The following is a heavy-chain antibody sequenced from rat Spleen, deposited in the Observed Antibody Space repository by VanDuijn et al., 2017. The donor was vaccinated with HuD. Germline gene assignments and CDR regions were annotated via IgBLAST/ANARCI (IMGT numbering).Heavy chain of an antibody. CDR1: GFTFNNYW. V-gene: IGHV5-31*01. CDR2: ISRSSGT. J-gene: IGHJ2*01. Sequence: EVQLVESGGGLVQPGRSLKLSCVASGFTFNNYWMTWIRQAPGKGLDWVAYISRSSGTVYADAVKGRFTISRDNAKSTLYLQRDSLRSEDTATYYCARVTTEGHYFDYWGQGVMVTVSS. CDR3: ARVTTEGHYFDY. D-gene: IGHD1-11*01.